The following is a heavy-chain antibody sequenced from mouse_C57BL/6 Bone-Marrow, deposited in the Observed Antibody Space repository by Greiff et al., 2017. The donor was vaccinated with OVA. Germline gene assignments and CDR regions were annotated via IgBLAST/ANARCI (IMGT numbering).Heavy chain of an antibody. Sequence: VQLQQPGAELVMPGASVKLSCKASGYTFTSYWMHWVKQRPGQGLEWIGEIDPSDSYTNYNQKFKGKSTLTVDKSSSTAYMQLSSLTSEDSAVYYCARDYDYDEKAWFAYWGQGTLVTVSA. CDR3: ARDYDYDEKAWFAY. CDR2: IDPSDSYT. J-gene: IGHJ3*01. V-gene: IGHV1-69*01. D-gene: IGHD2-4*01. CDR1: GYTFTSYW.